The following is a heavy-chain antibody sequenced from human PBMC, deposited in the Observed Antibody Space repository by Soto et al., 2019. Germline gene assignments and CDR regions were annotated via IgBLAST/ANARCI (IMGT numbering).Heavy chain of an antibody. J-gene: IGHJ4*02. V-gene: IGHV1-2*04. CDR2: INPDSGGT. CDR3: ARQGSVRSVYDPFDH. D-gene: IGHD5-12*01. CDR1: GYTFTGYY. Sequence: QVQLVQSRAEVKKAGASVKVSCTASGYTFTGYYIHWVRQAPGQGLEWMGWINPDSGGTDYAPKSQGWVTMTRDTSISTAYLELSRLKSDDTAVYYCARQGSVRSVYDPFDHWGQGTLVTVSS.